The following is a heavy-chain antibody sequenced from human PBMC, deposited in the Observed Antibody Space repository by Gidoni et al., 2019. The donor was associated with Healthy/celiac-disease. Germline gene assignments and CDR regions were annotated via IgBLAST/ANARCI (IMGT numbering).Heavy chain of an antibody. CDR1: GFTFSSYS. Sequence: VQLVESGGGLVKPGGSLRLSCAASGFTFSSYSMNWVRQAPGKGLEWVSSISSSSSYIYYADSVKGRFTIARDNAKNSLYLQMNSLRAEDTAVYYCARGHSGSYYGYYYYYMDVWGKGTTVTVSS. CDR2: ISSSSSYI. J-gene: IGHJ6*03. D-gene: IGHD1-26*01. V-gene: IGHV3-21*01. CDR3: ARGHSGSYYGYYYYYMDV.